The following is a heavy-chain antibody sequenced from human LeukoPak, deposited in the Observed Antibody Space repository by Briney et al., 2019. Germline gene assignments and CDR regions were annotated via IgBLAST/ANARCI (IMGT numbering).Heavy chain of an antibody. J-gene: IGHJ4*02. CDR2: ITISGATT. Sequence: GGSLRLSCAASGFTFSSYAMSWVRQAPGKGLECVSSITISGATTYYADSVKGRLTISRDNSKTTLYLQMNSLRAEDTAVYYCATYGSGSYYRKAFDYWGQGTLVTVSS. V-gene: IGHV3-23*01. D-gene: IGHD3-10*01. CDR1: GFTFSSYA. CDR3: ATYGSGSYYRKAFDY.